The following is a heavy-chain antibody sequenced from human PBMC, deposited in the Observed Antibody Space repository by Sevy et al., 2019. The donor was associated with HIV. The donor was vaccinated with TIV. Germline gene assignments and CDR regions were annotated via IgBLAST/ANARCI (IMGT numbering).Heavy chain of an antibody. CDR3: AKDKFCYVSSGYYFDY. CDR1: GFTFDDYA. D-gene: IGHD3-22*01. CDR2: ISWNSGSI. J-gene: IGHJ4*02. V-gene: IGHV3-9*01. Sequence: GGSLRLSCAASGFTFDDYAMHWVRQAPGKGLEWVSGISWNSGSIGYADSVKGRFTISGDNAKNSLYLQMNSLRAEDTALYYCAKDKFCYVSSGYYFDYWGQGTLVTVSS.